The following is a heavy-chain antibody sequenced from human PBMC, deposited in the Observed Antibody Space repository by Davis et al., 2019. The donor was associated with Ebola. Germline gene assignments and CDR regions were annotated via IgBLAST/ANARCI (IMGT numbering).Heavy chain of an antibody. CDR2: ISGSGGST. CDR1: GFTFRDYA. Sequence: GESLKISCAASGFTFRDYAMNWVRQAPGKGLAWVSGISGSGGSTYYADSVKDRFTISRDNSKNTLYLQLNSLRAEDTAIYSCAKGIGVLVLSALDYWGQGILVTVSP. D-gene: IGHD3-3*01. J-gene: IGHJ4*02. V-gene: IGHV3-23*01. CDR3: AKGIGVLVLSALDY.